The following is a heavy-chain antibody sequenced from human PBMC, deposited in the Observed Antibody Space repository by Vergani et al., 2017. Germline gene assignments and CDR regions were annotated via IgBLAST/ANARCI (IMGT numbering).Heavy chain of an antibody. D-gene: IGHD6-19*01. V-gene: IGHV4-39*01. J-gene: IGHJ5*02. Sequence: QLHLQESGPGLVKPSETLSFTCTVSGGPITSSSYYWGWIRQPPGEGLEWIGNIYHSGGAYYNPSLKGRVTISVDTSKNQFSLEVTSVTAADTAVNYCASDTHSGQRADRWGQGILVTVTS. CDR2: IYHSGGA. CDR1: GGPITSSSYY. CDR3: ASDTHSGQRADR.